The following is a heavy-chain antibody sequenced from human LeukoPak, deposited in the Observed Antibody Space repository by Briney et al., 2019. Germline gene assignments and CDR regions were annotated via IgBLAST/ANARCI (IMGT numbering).Heavy chain of an antibody. D-gene: IGHD3-10*01. CDR2: INPSGGTT. J-gene: IGHJ6*03. Sequence: ASVKVSCKASGYIFTSYAMHWVRRAPGQGLEWMGIINPSGGTTNYAQKFQGRVTMTRDTSTSTAYMELSSLRSEDTAVYYCARDRRDRGVPYMDVWGKGTTVTVSS. CDR1: GYIFTSYA. CDR3: ARDRRDRGVPYMDV. V-gene: IGHV1-46*01.